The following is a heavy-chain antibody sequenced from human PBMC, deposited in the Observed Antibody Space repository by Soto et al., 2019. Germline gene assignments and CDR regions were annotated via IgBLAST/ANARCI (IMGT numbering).Heavy chain of an antibody. J-gene: IGHJ5*02. Sequence: EVQLVESGGGLVQPGGSLRLSCAASGFTFSSYWMHWVRQAPGKGLVWVSRINSDGSSTSYADSVKGRFTISRDNAKNTLYLQMNSLRAEDTAVYYCAKTQITMFRGTPSGWFDPWGQGTLVTVSS. V-gene: IGHV3-74*01. D-gene: IGHD3-10*01. CDR3: AKTQITMFRGTPSGWFDP. CDR2: INSDGSST. CDR1: GFTFSSYW.